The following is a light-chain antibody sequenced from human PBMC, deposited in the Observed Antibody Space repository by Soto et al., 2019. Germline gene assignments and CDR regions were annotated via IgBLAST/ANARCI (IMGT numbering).Light chain of an antibody. V-gene: IGKV3-20*01. J-gene: IGKJ4*01. Sequence: EIVLTQSPDTVALSPGEKATLSCRASQSVSSSNLAWYQQKPGQEPSLLIYGASSRATGIPDRFSGSGSGTDFTLTISILEPEDFAVYYCQQFGSSPLTFGGGTKVDIK. CDR1: QSVSSSN. CDR3: QQFGSSPLT. CDR2: GAS.